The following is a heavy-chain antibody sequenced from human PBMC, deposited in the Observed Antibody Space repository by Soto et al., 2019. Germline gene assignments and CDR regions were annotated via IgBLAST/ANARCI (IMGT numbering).Heavy chain of an antibody. V-gene: IGHV4-31*03. D-gene: IGHD4-17*01. Sequence: QVQLQESGPGLVKPSQTLSLTCTVSGGSISSGGYYWNWIRQHPGKGLEWIGYIYYSGSTYYNPSLQSRVTISVDTSKNQFSLRLSSVTAADTAVYYCARAVTPHTVTTHRGSFDYWGQGTLVTVSS. J-gene: IGHJ4*02. CDR2: IYYSGST. CDR1: GGSISSGGYY. CDR3: ARAVTPHTVTTHRGSFDY.